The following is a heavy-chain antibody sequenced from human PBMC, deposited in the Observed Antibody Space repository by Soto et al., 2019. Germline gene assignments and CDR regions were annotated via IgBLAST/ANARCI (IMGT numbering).Heavy chain of an antibody. CDR3: AKAPYYYYGSGSYLDY. D-gene: IGHD3-10*01. V-gene: IGHV3-23*01. J-gene: IGHJ4*02. CDR2: ISGSGGST. CDR1: GFTFSSYA. Sequence: PGGSLRLSCAASGFTFSSYAMSWVRQAPGKGLEWVSAISGSGGSTYYADSVKGRFTISRDNSKNTLYLQMNSLRAEDTAVYYCAKAPYYYYGSGSYLDYWGQGTLVTVSS.